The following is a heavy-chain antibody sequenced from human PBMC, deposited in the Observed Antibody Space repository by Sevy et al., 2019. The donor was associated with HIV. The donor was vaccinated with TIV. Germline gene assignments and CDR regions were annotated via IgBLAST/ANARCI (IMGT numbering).Heavy chain of an antibody. J-gene: IGHJ4*02. CDR2: MNPNSADT. CDR3: ARGSVRASWFCDY. CDR1: GYTFIGYY. D-gene: IGHD1-26*01. Sequence: ASVKVSCKASGYTFIGYYMHWVRQAPGQGLEWMGWMNPNSADTNFAQKLQGRVTMTRDTSMSTVYMELSSLKSDDTAVYYCARGSVRASWFCDYWGQGTLVTVSS. V-gene: IGHV1-2*02.